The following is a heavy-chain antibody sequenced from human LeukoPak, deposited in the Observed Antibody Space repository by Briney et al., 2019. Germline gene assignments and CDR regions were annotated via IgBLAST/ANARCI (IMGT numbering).Heavy chain of an antibody. D-gene: IGHD3-22*01. V-gene: IGHV3-53*01. J-gene: IGHJ4*02. CDR3: ARQRYYYDSSGPYFDY. CDR2: IYSGGYT. CDR1: GFTISSNY. Sequence: GGSLRLSCAASGFTISSNYMSWVRQGPGKGLEWVSLIYSGGYTYYADSVKGRFTISRDNSKNTLYLQMNSLRGEDTAVYYCARQRYYYDSSGPYFDYWGQGTLVTVSS.